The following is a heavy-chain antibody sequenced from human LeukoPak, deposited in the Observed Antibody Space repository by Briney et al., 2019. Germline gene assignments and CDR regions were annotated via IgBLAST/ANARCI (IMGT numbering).Heavy chain of an antibody. J-gene: IGHJ4*02. CDR3: ARDPGYCSGGSCGNFDY. Sequence: SETLSLTCTVSGGSVSSASNYWSWIRQPPGKGLEWVGYMYYSGSTSYNPSLKSRVTISADTSKNQFSLKLSSVTAADTAVYYCARDPGYCSGGSCGNFDYWGQGTLVTVSS. D-gene: IGHD2-15*01. CDR2: MYYSGST. V-gene: IGHV4-61*01. CDR1: GGSVSSASNY.